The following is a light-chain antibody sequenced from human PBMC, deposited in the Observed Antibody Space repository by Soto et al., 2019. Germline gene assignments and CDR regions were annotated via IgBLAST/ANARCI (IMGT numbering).Light chain of an antibody. CDR1: SSDVGGYNY. CDR2: EVS. J-gene: IGLJ1*01. V-gene: IGLV2-14*01. CDR3: SSYTTSSTPIYV. Sequence: QSALTQPASVSGSPGQSITISCTGTSSDVGGYNYVSWYQHHPGKAPRLMIYEVSNRPSGVSNRFSGSKSGNTASLTISGLQDEDEADYYCSSYTTSSTPIYVFGTGTKVTVL.